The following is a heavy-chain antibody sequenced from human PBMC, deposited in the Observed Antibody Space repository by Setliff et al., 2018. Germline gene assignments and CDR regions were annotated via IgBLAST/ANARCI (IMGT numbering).Heavy chain of an antibody. CDR2: VYYSGYT. D-gene: IGHD3-10*01. CDR3: ARVDFTMIQGVLGL. J-gene: IGHJ1*01. Sequence: SETLSLTCTVSGASLSSGSYSWHWIRQPPGKGLEWIGSVYYSGYTYYNPSLQSRVTISVDMSKNQFSMKLTSVTAADTAVYYCARVDFTMIQGVLGLWGQGTLVTVSS. V-gene: IGHV4-39*07. CDR1: GASLSSGSYS.